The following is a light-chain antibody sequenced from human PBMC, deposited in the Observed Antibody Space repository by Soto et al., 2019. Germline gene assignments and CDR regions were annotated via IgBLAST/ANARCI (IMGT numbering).Light chain of an antibody. V-gene: IGKV3-20*01. J-gene: IGKJ2*01. Sequence: EIVLTQSPGTLSLSPGERATLSCSASQSVRSNYLAWYQQKPGQAPRLLIYGASSRATGIPDRFSGTGSGTDFTLTISRLEPEDVAVYYCQQYGGSPYTFGQGTKLEIK. CDR3: QQYGGSPYT. CDR2: GAS. CDR1: QSVRSNY.